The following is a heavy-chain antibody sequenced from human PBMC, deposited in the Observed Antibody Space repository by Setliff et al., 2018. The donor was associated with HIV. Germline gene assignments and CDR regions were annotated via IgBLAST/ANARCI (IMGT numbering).Heavy chain of an antibody. V-gene: IGHV3-21*01. J-gene: IGHJ6*02. Sequence: GGSLRLSCAASGFTSSSYSMNWVRQAPGKGLEWVSSISSSSSYIYYADSVKGRFTISRDNAKNSLYLQMNSLRAEDTAIYYCARSHIVVVTATPHYGMDVWGQGTTVTVSS. CDR1: GFTSSSYS. CDR2: ISSSSSYI. D-gene: IGHD2-21*02. CDR3: ARSHIVVVTATPHYGMDV.